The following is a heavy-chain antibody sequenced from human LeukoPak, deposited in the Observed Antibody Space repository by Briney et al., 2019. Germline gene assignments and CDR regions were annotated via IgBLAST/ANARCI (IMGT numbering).Heavy chain of an antibody. J-gene: IGHJ4*02. CDR1: GGSFSGYY. Sequence: SETLSLTCAVSGGSFSGYYWSWIRQPPGKGLEWIGEINHSGSTKYNPSPKSRVTISVDTSKNQFSLKMRSVTAADTAVYYCARGASSGYYYVRERGYYFDYWGEGTLVTVSS. D-gene: IGHD3-22*01. CDR2: INHSGST. V-gene: IGHV4-34*01. CDR3: ARGASSGYYYVRERGYYFDY.